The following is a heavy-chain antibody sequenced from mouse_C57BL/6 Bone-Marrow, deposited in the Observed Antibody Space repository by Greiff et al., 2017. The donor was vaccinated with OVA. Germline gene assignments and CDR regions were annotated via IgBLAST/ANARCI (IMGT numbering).Heavy chain of an antibody. CDR3: TRGYSNYYAMDY. D-gene: IGHD2-5*01. V-gene: IGHV1-15*01. Sequence: QVQLQQSGAELVRPGASVTLSCKASGYTFTDYEMHWVKQTPVHGLEWIGAIDPETGGTAYNQKFKGKAILTADQSSSTAYRELRSLTSEDSAVYYCTRGYSNYYAMDYWGQGTSVTVSS. CDR1: GYTFTDYE. J-gene: IGHJ4*01. CDR2: IDPETGGT.